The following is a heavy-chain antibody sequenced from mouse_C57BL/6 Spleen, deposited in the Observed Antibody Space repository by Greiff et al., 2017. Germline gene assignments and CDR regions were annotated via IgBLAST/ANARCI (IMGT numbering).Heavy chain of an antibody. Sequence: EVQLQQSGPELVKPGASVKISCKASGYTFTDYYMNWVKQSHGKSLEWIGDINPNNGGTSYNQKFKGKATLTVDKSSSTAYMELRSLTSEDAAVYYCARPRNYDYGGFADWGQGTLVTVSA. D-gene: IGHD2-4*01. CDR3: ARPRNYDYGGFAD. J-gene: IGHJ3*01. CDR1: GYTFTDYY. CDR2: INPNNGGT. V-gene: IGHV1-26*01.